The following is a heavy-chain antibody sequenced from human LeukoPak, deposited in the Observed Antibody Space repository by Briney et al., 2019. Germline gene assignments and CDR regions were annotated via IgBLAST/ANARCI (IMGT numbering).Heavy chain of an antibody. CDR3: AREGPGIAARPLDY. CDR2: INTFNGNT. CDR1: AYTFTSYG. J-gene: IGHJ4*02. Sequence: GASVKVSCKASAYTFTSYGISWVRQAPGQGLEWMGWINTFNGNTNYAQKLQGRVTMTTDTSTSTAYMELRILRSDDTAVYYCAREGPGIAARPLDYWGQGTLVTVSS. D-gene: IGHD6-6*01. V-gene: IGHV1-18*01.